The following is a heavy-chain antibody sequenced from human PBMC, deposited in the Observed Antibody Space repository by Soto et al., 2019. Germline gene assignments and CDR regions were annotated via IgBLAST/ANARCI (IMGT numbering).Heavy chain of an antibody. CDR2: IYYSGST. V-gene: IGHV4-31*03. D-gene: IGHD3-3*01. J-gene: IGHJ6*02. Sequence: SETLSLTCTVSGGSISSGGYYWSWIRQHPGKGLEWIGYIYYSGSTYYNPSLKSRVTISVDTSKNQFSLKLSSVTAADTAVYYCARYEGVSRFLGGMDVWGQGTTVTVSS. CDR3: ARYEGVSRFLGGMDV. CDR1: GGSISSGGYY.